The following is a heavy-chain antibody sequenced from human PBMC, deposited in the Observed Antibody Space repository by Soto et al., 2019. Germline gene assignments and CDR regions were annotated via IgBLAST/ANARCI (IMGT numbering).Heavy chain of an antibody. V-gene: IGHV4-4*02. CDR3: SSRVTDAPT. CDR2: TLYSGRT. J-gene: IGHJ5*02. D-gene: IGHD3-10*01. Sequence: QVQLQESGPGLVKPSGTLSLTCAVSGASISSGWWTWVRQPPGKGLEWIGETLYSGRTNYNSSLNSRVTISIDSSKEPFSLNLSSVTAADTAVYYCSSRVTDAPTWGQGTLVTVSS. CDR1: GASISSGW.